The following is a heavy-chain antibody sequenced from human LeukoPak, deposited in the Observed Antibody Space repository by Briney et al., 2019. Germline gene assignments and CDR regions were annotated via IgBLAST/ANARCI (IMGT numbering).Heavy chain of an antibody. Sequence: GGSLRLSCAASGFTFSNYWMTWVRQAPGKGLEWVANIRQDGSDKYYMDSVKGRFTISRDNAKNSLFLQVNSLRAEDTAVYYCARDLDILVEDVAYYDAFDIWGQGTMVTVSS. CDR1: GFTFSNYW. J-gene: IGHJ3*02. D-gene: IGHD2-2*01. CDR2: IRQDGSDK. V-gene: IGHV3-7*01. CDR3: ARDLDILVEDVAYYDAFDI.